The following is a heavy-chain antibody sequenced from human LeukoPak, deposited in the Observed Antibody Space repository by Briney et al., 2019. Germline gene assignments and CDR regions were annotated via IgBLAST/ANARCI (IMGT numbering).Heavy chain of an antibody. CDR3: ARDHYYDSSGSHAFDI. CDR1: GFTFITYW. D-gene: IGHD3-22*01. CDR2: IKQDGSEK. J-gene: IGHJ3*02. Sequence: GGSLRLSCAASGFTFITYWMSWVRQAPGKGLEWVANIKQDGSEKYYVDSVKGRFTISRDNAKNSLYLQMNSLRAEDTAVYYCARDHYYDSSGSHAFDIWGQGTVVTVSS. V-gene: IGHV3-7*04.